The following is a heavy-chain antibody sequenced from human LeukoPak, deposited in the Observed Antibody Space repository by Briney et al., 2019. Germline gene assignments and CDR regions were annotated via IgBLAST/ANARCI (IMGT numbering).Heavy chain of an antibody. CDR1: GFTVSSNF. V-gene: IGHV3-53*01. J-gene: IGHJ4*02. CDR3: ARYCDRTSCNAGAAAGSFDY. D-gene: IGHD6-13*01. CDR2: IYSGGST. Sequence: GGSLRLSCAASGFTVSSNFMTWVRQAPGKGLEWVSTIYSGGSTYYADSVEGRFTISRDNSKNTLYLQMNSLRAEDTAVYYCARYCDRTSCNAGAAAGSFDYWGQGTLVTVSS.